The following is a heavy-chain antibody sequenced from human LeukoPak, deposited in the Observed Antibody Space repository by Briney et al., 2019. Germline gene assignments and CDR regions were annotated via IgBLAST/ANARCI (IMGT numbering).Heavy chain of an antibody. V-gene: IGHV3-23*01. CDR1: GLTFSTYS. CDR2: IYNSGAKI. J-gene: IGHJ4*02. Sequence: PGGSLRLSCAVSGLTFSTYSMTWVRQGPGKGLEWVSSIYNSGAKIFYADSVKGRFTISRDNSKNMLYLQMNSLRVEDTAVYYCAKDVAPDSGWGLDYWGQGTLVTVSS. D-gene: IGHD6-19*01. CDR3: AKDVAPDSGWGLDY.